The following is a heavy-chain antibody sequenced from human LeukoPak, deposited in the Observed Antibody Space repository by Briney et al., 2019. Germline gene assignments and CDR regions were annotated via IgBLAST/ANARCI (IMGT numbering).Heavy chain of an antibody. J-gene: IGHJ6*04. D-gene: IGHD3-3*01. CDR1: GGSISSSSYY. CDR2: IYYSGST. CDR3: ARSSPNYDFGV. V-gene: IGHV4-39*01. Sequence: SQTLSLTCTVSGGSISSSSYYWGWIRQPPGKGLAWLGSIYYSGSTYYNPSLKSRVTISVDTSKNQFSLKLSSVTAADTAVYYCARSSPNYDFGVWGKGTTVTVSS.